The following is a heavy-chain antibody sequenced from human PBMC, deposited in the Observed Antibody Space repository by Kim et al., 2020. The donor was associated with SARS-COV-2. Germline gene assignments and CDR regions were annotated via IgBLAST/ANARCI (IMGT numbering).Heavy chain of an antibody. V-gene: IGHV1-46*01. D-gene: IGHD6-13*01. J-gene: IGHJ4*02. Sequence: YAQKFQGRVTMTRDTSTSTVYRELSSLRSEDTAVYYCARAAGYSSSCFGYWGQGTLVTVSS. CDR3: ARAAGYSSSCFGY.